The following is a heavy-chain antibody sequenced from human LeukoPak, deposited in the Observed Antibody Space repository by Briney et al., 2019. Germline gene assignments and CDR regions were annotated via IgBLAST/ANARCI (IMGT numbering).Heavy chain of an antibody. CDR3: ARGADSSWFKKNWFDP. CDR2: ISYDGSNK. Sequence: GGSLRLSCAVSGFTFSSYAMHWVRQAPGKGLEWVAVISYDGSNKYYADSVKGRFTISRDNSKNTLYLQMNSLRAEDTAVYYYARGADSSWFKKNWFDPWGQGTLVTVSS. CDR1: GFTFSSYA. J-gene: IGHJ5*02. V-gene: IGHV3-30*04. D-gene: IGHD6-13*01.